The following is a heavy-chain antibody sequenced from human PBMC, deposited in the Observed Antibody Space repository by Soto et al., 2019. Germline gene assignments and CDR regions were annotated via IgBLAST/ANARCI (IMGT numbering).Heavy chain of an antibody. V-gene: IGHV1-69*13. CDR1: GGTFSSYA. Sequence: SVKVSCKASGGTFSSYAISWVRQAPGQGLEWMGGIIPIFGTANYAQKFQGRVTITADESTSTAYMELSSLRSEDTAVYYCARSLPGIAVACTYYFGMDAWGQVTTITVYS. D-gene: IGHD6-19*01. J-gene: IGHJ6*02. CDR3: ARSLPGIAVACTYYFGMDA. CDR2: IIPIFGTA.